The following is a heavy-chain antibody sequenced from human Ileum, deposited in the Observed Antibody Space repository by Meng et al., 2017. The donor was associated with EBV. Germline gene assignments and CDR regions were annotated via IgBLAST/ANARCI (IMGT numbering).Heavy chain of an antibody. CDR2: IHTGGIT. V-gene: IGHV3-53*01. CDR1: GFIVSTNY. D-gene: IGHD1-7*01. J-gene: IGHJ4*02. CDR3: AREMAQGTYRH. Sequence: EVQLVESGGGLIQSGGSLRLSCAASGFIVSTNYMSWVRQAPGKGLEWVSIIHTGGITYYADSVKGRFTIYRDNSKNTLVLQMNSLRAEDTAVYYCAREMAQGTYRHWGPGTLGTVDS.